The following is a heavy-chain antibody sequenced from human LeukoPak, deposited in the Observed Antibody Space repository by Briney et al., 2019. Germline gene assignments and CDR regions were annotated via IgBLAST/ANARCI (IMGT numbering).Heavy chain of an antibody. CDR1: GFTFTSHG. J-gene: IGHJ4*02. D-gene: IGHD6-13*01. V-gene: IGHV3-30*02. CDR2: IRSDATGD. Sequence: GGSLRLSCAASGFTFTSHGMHWVRQAPGKGLEWVACIRSDATGDHYADSVKGRFTISRDNSKNTVYLQMNSLRAEDTAVYYCAKGLSSSWFYFDYWGQGTLVTVSS. CDR3: AKGLSSSWFYFDY.